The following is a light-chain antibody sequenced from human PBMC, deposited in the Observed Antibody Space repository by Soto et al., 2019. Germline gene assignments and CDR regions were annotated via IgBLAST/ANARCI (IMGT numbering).Light chain of an antibody. CDR3: QQYGSSPFT. Sequence: EIVLTQSPGTLSLSPGDRVTLSCRASQTVSTSYLAWYQQKPGQAPRLPIYATSSRATGIPDRFSGSGSGTDFTLTISRLEPEDFAVYYCQQYGSSPFTFGPGTKVDIK. CDR1: QTVSTSY. V-gene: IGKV3-20*01. J-gene: IGKJ3*01. CDR2: ATS.